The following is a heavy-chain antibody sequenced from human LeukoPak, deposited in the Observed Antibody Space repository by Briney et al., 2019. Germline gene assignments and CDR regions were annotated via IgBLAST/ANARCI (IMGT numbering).Heavy chain of an antibody. D-gene: IGHD6-13*01. CDR3: ARLEAAAGTVGY. V-gene: IGHV4-34*01. J-gene: IGHJ4*02. CDR2: INHSGST. Sequence: KPSETLSLTCAVYGGSFSDYYWTWIRQPPGKGLEWIGEINHSGSTNYNPSLKSRVTISVDTSKNQFSLKLSSVTAADTAVYYCARLEAAAGTVGYWGQGTLVTVSS. CDR1: GGSFSDYY.